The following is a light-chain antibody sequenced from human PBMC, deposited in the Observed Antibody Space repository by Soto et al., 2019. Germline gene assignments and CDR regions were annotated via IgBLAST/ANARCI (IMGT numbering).Light chain of an antibody. CDR1: QSLGSN. V-gene: IGKV3-15*01. Sequence: EIVMTQSPATLSVSPGERATLSCRASQSLGSNLAWYQQKPGQAPRLLIYGASTRATGIPARFSGSGSGTEFTLTISSLQSEDFAVYYCQQYNNWRLTFGGGTKVDIK. CDR3: QQYNNWRLT. CDR2: GAS. J-gene: IGKJ4*01.